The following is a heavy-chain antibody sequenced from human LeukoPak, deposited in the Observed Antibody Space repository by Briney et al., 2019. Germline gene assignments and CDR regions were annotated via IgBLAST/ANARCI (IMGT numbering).Heavy chain of an antibody. CDR1: GFTFSSYS. CDR3: ARDTTDAFDI. V-gene: IGHV3-21*01. J-gene: IGHJ3*02. CDR2: ISSSSSYI. D-gene: IGHD1-26*01. Sequence: PGGSLRLSCAASGFTFSSYSMNWVRQAPGKGLEWVSSISSSSSYIYYADSVKGRFTISRDNSKNTLYLQMNSLRAEDTAVYYCARDTTDAFDIWGQGTMVTVSS.